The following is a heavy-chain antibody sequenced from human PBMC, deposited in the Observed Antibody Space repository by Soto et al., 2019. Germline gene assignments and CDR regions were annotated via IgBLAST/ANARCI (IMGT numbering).Heavy chain of an antibody. CDR3: AHRSGFGELID. D-gene: IGHD3-10*01. J-gene: IGHJ4*02. Sequence: QITLRESGPTLVKPTQTLTLTCTLSGFSFTISGMGVGWIRQPPGKALEWLALIYWDDSKIYSPSLKGRLTITKDTSKNQVVLTMTNMDSVDTATYFCAHRSGFGELIDWGQGTLVTVSS. CDR2: IYWDDSK. CDR1: GFSFTISGMG. V-gene: IGHV2-5*02.